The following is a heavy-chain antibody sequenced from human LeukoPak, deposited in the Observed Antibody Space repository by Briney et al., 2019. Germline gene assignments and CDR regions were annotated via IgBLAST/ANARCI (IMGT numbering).Heavy chain of an antibody. V-gene: IGHV4-4*07. CDR1: GGSVTTSY. D-gene: IGHD2-21*01. Sequence: SETLSLTCTVSGGSVTTSYWSWIRQSAGEGLEWIGRVYIIGDTNYNPSLRSRVIISLDASKNQFSLSLRSVTAADTAVYYCARLIAEVGGGTNYFDTWGQGTLVTVSS. CDR2: VYIIGDT. CDR3: ARLIAEVGGGTNYFDT. J-gene: IGHJ4*02.